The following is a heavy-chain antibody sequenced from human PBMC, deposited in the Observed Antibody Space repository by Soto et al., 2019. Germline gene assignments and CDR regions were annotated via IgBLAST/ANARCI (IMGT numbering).Heavy chain of an antibody. CDR1: GGTFSSYA. V-gene: IGHV1-69*13. D-gene: IGHD2-2*01. Sequence: SVKVSCKASGGTFSSYAISWVRQAPGQGLEWMGGIIPIFGTANYAQKFQGRVTITADESTSTAYMELSSLRSEDTAVYYCARDRGDIVVVPAALGEGGYYYYYYGMDVWGQGTTVTVSS. J-gene: IGHJ6*02. CDR3: ARDRGDIVVVPAALGEGGYYYYYYGMDV. CDR2: IIPIFGTA.